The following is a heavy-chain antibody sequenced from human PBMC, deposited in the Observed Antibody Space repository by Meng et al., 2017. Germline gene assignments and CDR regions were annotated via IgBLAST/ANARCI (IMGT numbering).Heavy chain of an antibody. J-gene: IGHJ4*02. Sequence: GESLKISCAASGFTFSSYAMHWVRQAPGKGLEWVSVICYDGSNKYYADSVKGRFTISGNNSKNTLYLQMNSQRAEDTDVYYCALVAAASYFDSWGQGTLVTVSS. D-gene: IGHD2-15*01. V-gene: IGHV3-30*04. CDR3: ALVAAASYFDS. CDR1: GFTFSSYA. CDR2: ICYDGSNK.